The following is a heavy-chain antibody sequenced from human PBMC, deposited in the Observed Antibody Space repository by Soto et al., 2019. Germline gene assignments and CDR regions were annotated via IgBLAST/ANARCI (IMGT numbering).Heavy chain of an antibody. CDR1: GFTFSSYG. J-gene: IGHJ3*02. CDR2: ISYDGSNK. V-gene: IGHV3-30*18. CDR3: AKGDRVGVPAAIKVLGYYDFWSGPDAFDI. D-gene: IGHD3-3*01. Sequence: PGGSLRLSCAASGFTFSSYGMHWVRQAPGEGLEWVAVISYDGSNKYYADSVKGRFTISRDNSKNTLYLQMNSLRAEDTAVYYCAKGDRVGVPAAIKVLGYYDFWSGPDAFDIWGQGTMVTVSS.